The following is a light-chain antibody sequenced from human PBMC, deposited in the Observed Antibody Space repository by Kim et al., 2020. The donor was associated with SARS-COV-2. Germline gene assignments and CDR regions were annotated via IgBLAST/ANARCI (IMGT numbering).Light chain of an antibody. CDR2: DAS. V-gene: IGKV3-15*01. Sequence: VSPGERTTLSCRASQSISSTSAWYQQKPGQAPRLLIHDASIRATGIPARFSGSGSGTEFTLTISSLQSEDFAVYYCQHYFNWPSTFGQGTRLEIK. CDR3: QHYFNWPST. CDR1: QSISST. J-gene: IGKJ5*01.